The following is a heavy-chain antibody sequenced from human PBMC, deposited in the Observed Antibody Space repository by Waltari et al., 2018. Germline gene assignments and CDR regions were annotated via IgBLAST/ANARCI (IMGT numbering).Heavy chain of an antibody. D-gene: IGHD2-15*01. CDR2: INHAANT. J-gene: IGHJ6*02. CDR3: VRLEDCSGPGGNCYSGDPFAMDV. CDR1: GGSFTGYS. Sequence: QVQLQQWGAGLLQPSATLSLTCAVYGGSFTGYSWGWVRQPPGKGLEWIGEINHAANTNYNPSLRSRVIMSVDTSKNQFSLKLTFVTAADTGVYYCVRLEDCSGPGGNCYSGDPFAMDVWGQGTTVTVSS. V-gene: IGHV4-34*01.